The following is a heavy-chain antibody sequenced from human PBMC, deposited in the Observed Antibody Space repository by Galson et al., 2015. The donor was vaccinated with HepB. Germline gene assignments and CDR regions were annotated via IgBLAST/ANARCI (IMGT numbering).Heavy chain of an antibody. CDR1: GYTFSGYH. CDR3: ARSFGFLEWWFDY. Sequence: SVKVSCKASGYTFSGYHVHWVRQAPGQGLEWMGRINPNSGGTNYAQKFQGRVTVTRDTSISTAYMELSRLRSDDTAVYYCARSFGFLEWWFDYWGQGTLGTVSS. D-gene: IGHD3-3*01. J-gene: IGHJ4*02. V-gene: IGHV1-2*06. CDR2: INPNSGGT.